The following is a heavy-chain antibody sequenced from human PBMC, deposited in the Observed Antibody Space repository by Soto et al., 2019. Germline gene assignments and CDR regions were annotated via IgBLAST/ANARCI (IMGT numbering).Heavy chain of an antibody. D-gene: IGHD2-2*01. CDR3: ARNQVKMALPALVDY. V-gene: IGHV1-46*01. CDR2: INPSGGST. CDR1: GYTFISYY. Sequence: ASVKVSCNASGYTFISYYMHWVRQAPGQGLEWMGIINPSGGSTNYAQKFQGRVTMTRDTSTSTVYMELSSLRSEDTAVYYCARNQVKMALPALVDYCGQGALVTVSS. J-gene: IGHJ4*02.